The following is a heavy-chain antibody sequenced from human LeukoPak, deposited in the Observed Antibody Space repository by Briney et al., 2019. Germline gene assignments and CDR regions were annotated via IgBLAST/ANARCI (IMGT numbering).Heavy chain of an antibody. CDR2: ITRSAGST. D-gene: IGHD3-22*01. V-gene: IGHV3-23*01. J-gene: IGHJ4*02. CDR1: GFTFSNSA. Sequence: GGSLRLSCAASGFTFSNSAMSWARRAPGKGLEWVSAITRSAGSTYCADAVKGRFTLSRDNSKNTLFLLMNSLRAEDTAVYYSARLTYDSSGDLDYWGQGTLVTVSS. CDR3: ARLTYDSSGDLDY.